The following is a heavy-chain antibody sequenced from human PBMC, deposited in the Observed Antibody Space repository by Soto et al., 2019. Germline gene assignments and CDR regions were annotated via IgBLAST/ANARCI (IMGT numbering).Heavy chain of an antibody. Sequence: SETLSLTCTVSGGCISSSSYYWGWIRQPPGKRLEWIGMIYYRGNTHYNPSLKSRVTMSIDTSKNQFSLKVSSVTAADTAVYYCPRPARQAAMAGDYWGQGPLVTVSS. J-gene: IGHJ4*02. CDR1: GGCISSSSYY. CDR3: PRPARQAAMAGDY. D-gene: IGHD6-19*01. V-gene: IGHV4-39*01. CDR2: IYYRGNT.